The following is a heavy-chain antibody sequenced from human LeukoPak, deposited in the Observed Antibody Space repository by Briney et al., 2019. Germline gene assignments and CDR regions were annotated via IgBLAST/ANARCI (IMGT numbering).Heavy chain of an antibody. J-gene: IGHJ4*02. CDR3: ARDGGYGNSGYNSFDY. D-gene: IGHD3-22*01. CDR1: GGSISSYY. Sequence: PSETLSLTCTVSGGSISSYYWSWIRQPPGKGLDYVSGISSNGGSTYYANSVKGRFTISRDNSKNTLYLQMGSLRAEDMAVYYCARDGGYGNSGYNSFDYWGQGTLVTVSS. CDR2: ISSNGGST. V-gene: IGHV3-64*01.